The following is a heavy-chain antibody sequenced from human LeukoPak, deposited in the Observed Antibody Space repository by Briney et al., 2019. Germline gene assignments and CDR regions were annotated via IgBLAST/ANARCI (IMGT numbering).Heavy chain of an antibody. D-gene: IGHD2-15*01. CDR2: ISGNGGGT. J-gene: IGHJ4*02. CDR3: ARRLCSGGSCSSFDY. CDR1: GFSFSSYL. Sequence: PGGSLRLSCAASGFSFSSYLMSLVRQAPGKGLEWVSTISGNGGGTYYADSVKGRFTISRDNSKNTLYLQMNSLRAEDRALYYCARRLCSGGSCSSFDYWGQGTLVTVSS. V-gene: IGHV3-23*01.